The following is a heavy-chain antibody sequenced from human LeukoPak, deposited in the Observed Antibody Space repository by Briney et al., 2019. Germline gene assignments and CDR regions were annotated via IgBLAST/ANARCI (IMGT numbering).Heavy chain of an antibody. V-gene: IGHV3-23*01. J-gene: IGHJ4*02. CDR2: ISGSGANT. CDR1: GYSFRNYW. D-gene: IGHD3-16*02. CDR3: AKERAGYTNPYYFDY. Sequence: TGGSLRLSCAASGYSFRNYWMHWVRQAPGKGPVWVSTISGSGANTYYADSVRGRFTISRDNSKNTLYLHMNSLRAEDTAVYYCAKERAGYTNPYYFDYWGQGTLVTVSS.